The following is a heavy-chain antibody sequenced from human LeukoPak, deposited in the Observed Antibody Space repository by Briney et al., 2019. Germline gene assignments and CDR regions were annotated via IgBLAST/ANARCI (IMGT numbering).Heavy chain of an antibody. D-gene: IGHD2-15*01. CDR1: GFTFSGYG. V-gene: IGHV3-33*01. CDR2: VWCDGTKE. Sequence: GGSLRLSCAASGFTFSGYGMHWVRQAPGKGLEWVSVVWCDGTKEYYADSVKGRFTISRDNSKDTLYLQMNSLRAEDTAVYYCARMVGDCGGASCCSDRMDYWGQGPVVPVSS. CDR3: ARMVGDCGGASCCSDRMDY. J-gene: IGHJ4*02.